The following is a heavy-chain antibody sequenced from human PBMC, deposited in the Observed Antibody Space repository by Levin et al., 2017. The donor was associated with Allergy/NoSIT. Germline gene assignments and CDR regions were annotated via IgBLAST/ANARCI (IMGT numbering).Heavy chain of an antibody. J-gene: IGHJ3*01. CDR2: IYWHDDK. Sequence: SGPTLVKPTQTLTLTCTFSGFSLSTTGVGVGWIRQSPGKALEWVALIYWHDDKRYSPSLKNRLTFFKDTSKNQVVLKMTDMDPADTGTYYCAHRGHHAPKYDILTGYYFDAFDVWGQGTMVTVSS. V-gene: IGHV2-5*01. CDR1: GFSLSTTGVG. CDR3: AHRGHHAPKYDILTGYYFDAFDV. D-gene: IGHD3-9*01.